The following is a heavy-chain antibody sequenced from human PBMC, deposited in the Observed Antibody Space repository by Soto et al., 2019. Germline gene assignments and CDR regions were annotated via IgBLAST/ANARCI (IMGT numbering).Heavy chain of an antibody. Sequence: SETLSLTCTVAGGSISSSSYYWGWLRKPPGKGLEWIGSIYYSGSTYYNPSLKSRVTISVDTSKNQFSLKLSSVTAADTAVYYCARPIAVAGNYYGMDVWGQGTTVTVSS. V-gene: IGHV4-39*01. D-gene: IGHD6-19*01. CDR3: ARPIAVAGNYYGMDV. CDR2: IYYSGST. J-gene: IGHJ6*02. CDR1: GGSISSSSYY.